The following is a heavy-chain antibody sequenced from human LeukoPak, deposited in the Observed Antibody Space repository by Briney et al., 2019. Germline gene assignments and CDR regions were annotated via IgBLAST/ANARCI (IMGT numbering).Heavy chain of an antibody. Sequence: GGSLRLFCAASGFTFSSYAMHWLRQAPGKGLEWVAVISYDGSNKYYADSVKGRFTISRDNSKNTLYLQMNSLRAEDTAVYYCARSDYDFWSGPNPPYYYGMDVWGQGTTVTVSS. J-gene: IGHJ6*02. V-gene: IGHV3-30-3*01. CDR3: ARSDYDFWSGPNPPYYYGMDV. D-gene: IGHD3-3*01. CDR1: GFTFSSYA. CDR2: ISYDGSNK.